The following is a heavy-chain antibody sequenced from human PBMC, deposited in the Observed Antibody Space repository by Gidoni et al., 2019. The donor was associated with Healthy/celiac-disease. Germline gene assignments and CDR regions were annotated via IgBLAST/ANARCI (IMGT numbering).Heavy chain of an antibody. D-gene: IGHD3-10*01. V-gene: IGHV3-33*01. CDR3: AREGGLWFGEPYYFDY. Sequence: SGFTFSSSGMHWVRQAPGKGLEWVAVIWSDGSNKYYADSVKGRFTISRDNSKNTLYLQMNSLRAEDTAVYYCAREGGLWFGEPYYFDYWGQGTLVTVSS. J-gene: IGHJ4*02. CDR2: IWSDGSNK. CDR1: GFTFSSSG.